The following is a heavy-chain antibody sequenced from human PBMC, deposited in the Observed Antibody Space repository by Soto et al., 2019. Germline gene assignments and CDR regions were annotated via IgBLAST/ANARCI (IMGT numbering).Heavy chain of an antibody. D-gene: IGHD3-10*01. Sequence: SETLSLTCTVSGGSISSYYWSWIRQPPGKGLEWIGYIYYSGSTNYNPSLKSRVTISVDTSKNQFSLKLSSVTAADTAVYYCARAEVTMVRLPGWFDPWGQGTLVTVSS. CDR2: IYYSGST. V-gene: IGHV4-59*01. CDR3: ARAEVTMVRLPGWFDP. J-gene: IGHJ5*02. CDR1: GGSISSYY.